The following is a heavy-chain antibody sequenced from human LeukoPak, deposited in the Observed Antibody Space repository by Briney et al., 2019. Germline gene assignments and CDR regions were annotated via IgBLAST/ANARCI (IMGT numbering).Heavy chain of an antibody. J-gene: IGHJ4*02. D-gene: IGHD5-24*01. CDR3: ARVSRDAAQQL. CDR2: IKQDGSEK. CDR1: GLTVSSHY. Sequence: GGSLRLSCAASGLTVSSHYMSWVRQAPGKGLEWVANIKQDGSEKYYVDSVKGRFTISRDNAKNSLYLQMNSLRAEDTAVYYCARVSRDAAQQLWGQGTLVIVSS. V-gene: IGHV3-7*01.